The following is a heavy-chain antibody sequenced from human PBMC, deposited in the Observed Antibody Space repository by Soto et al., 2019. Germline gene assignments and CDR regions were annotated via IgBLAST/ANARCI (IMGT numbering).Heavy chain of an antibody. D-gene: IGHD6-19*01. CDR2: IIPIFGTA. V-gene: IGHV1-69*06. CDR1: GGTFSSYA. Sequence: SVKVSCKASGGTFSSYAISWVRQAPGQGLEWMGGIIPIFGTANYAQKFQGRVTITADNSKNTLYLQMNSLRAEDTAVYYCAKDLAYSSGWYGSYGMDVWGQGTTVTVSS. CDR3: AKDLAYSSGWYGSYGMDV. J-gene: IGHJ6*02.